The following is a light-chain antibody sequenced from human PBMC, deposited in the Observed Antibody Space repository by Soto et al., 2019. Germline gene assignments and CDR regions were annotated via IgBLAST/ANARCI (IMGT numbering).Light chain of an antibody. V-gene: IGKV3-11*01. CDR2: QTS. CDR3: HQRQSWPRT. J-gene: IGKJ1*01. CDR1: QYINTR. Sequence: IALTHSPATLSSFPCDIVTLSCRASQYINTRLAWYQHRPGQAPRLLIYQTSLRAAGIPARFSASGSGTDFTLTISDVQPEDFALYYCHQRQSWPRTFGQGTKVDIK.